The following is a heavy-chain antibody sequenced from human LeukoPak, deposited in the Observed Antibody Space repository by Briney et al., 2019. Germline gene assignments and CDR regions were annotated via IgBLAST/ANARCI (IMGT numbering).Heavy chain of an antibody. J-gene: IGHJ6*01. CDR2: ISDSGTTE. CDR3: AKMKGHPLPKYYMDV. V-gene: IGHV3-48*03. D-gene: IGHD1-26*01. Sequence: PGGSLRLSCAASGFSLSSFQMNWVRQAPGKGLEWISYISDSGTTEYYADSVKGRSTISRDNAKNSLYLQMNSLRAEDTAIYYCAKMKGHPLPKYYMDVWGQGTTVTVSS. CDR1: GFSLSSFQ.